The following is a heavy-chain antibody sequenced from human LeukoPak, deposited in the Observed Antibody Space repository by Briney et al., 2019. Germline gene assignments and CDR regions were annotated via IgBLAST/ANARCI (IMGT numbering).Heavy chain of an antibody. CDR1: GDTVTGFS. V-gene: IGHV1-24*01. CDR2: FDPEDGAR. D-gene: IGHD5-18*01. Sequence: ASVKVSCKVSGDTVTGFSIHWVRQAPGHGLEWMGGFDPEDGARIFAQKFQGRVTMTEDTSTDTAYMDLSSLRSEDTAVHYCAAGYTYDYSLYWGQGTLVTVSS. CDR3: AAGYTYDYSLY. J-gene: IGHJ4*02.